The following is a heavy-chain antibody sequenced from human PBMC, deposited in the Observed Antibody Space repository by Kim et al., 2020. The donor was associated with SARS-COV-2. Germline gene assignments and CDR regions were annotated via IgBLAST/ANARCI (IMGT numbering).Heavy chain of an antibody. CDR2: IYYSGST. CDR3: AGEMATILSYYSGMDV. D-gene: IGHD5-12*01. Sequence: SETLSLTCTVSGGSISSSSYYWGWIRQPPGKGLEWIGSIYYSGSTYYNPSLKSRVTISVDTSKNQFSLKLSSVTAADTAVYYCAGEMATILSYYSGMDVWGQGTTVTVSS. J-gene: IGHJ6*02. CDR1: GGSISSSSYY. V-gene: IGHV4-39*01.